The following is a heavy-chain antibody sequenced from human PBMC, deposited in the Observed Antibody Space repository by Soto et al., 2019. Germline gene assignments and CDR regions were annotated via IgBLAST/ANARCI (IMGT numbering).Heavy chain of an antibody. D-gene: IGHD6-19*01. CDR3: ARDTGGAAYSSGWYGY. J-gene: IGHJ4*02. CDR2: ISSSSSTI. V-gene: IGHV3-48*01. Sequence: EVQLVESGGGLVQPGGSLRLSCAASGFTFSSYSMNWVRQAPGKGLEWVSYISSSSSTIYYADSVKGRFTISRDNAKNSLYLQMNSLRAEDTAVYYCARDTGGAAYSSGWYGYWCQGTLVTVSS. CDR1: GFTFSSYS.